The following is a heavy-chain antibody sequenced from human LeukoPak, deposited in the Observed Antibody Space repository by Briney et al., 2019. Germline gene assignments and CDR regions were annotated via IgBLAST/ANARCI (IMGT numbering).Heavy chain of an antibody. J-gene: IGHJ6*02. Sequence: ASVKVSCKASGYTFTGYYMHWVRQAPGQGLEWMGWINPNSGGTNYAQKFQGRVTMTRDTSISTAYMELSRLRSDDTAVYYCARGKSSSWYGDCHYGMDVWGQGTTVTVSS. CDR2: INPNSGGT. CDR1: GYTFTGYY. D-gene: IGHD6-13*01. CDR3: ARGKSSSWYGDCHYGMDV. V-gene: IGHV1-2*02.